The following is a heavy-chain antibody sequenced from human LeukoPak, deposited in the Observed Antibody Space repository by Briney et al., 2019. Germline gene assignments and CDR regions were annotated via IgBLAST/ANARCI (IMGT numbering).Heavy chain of an antibody. D-gene: IGHD6-13*01. J-gene: IGHJ4*02. CDR2: ISAYNGNT. Sequence: ASVTVSCKASGYTFTSYGISWVRQAPGQGLEWMGWISAYNGNTNYAQKLQGRVTMTTDTSTSTAYMELRSLRSDDTAVYYCARDQKFAAAEIFDYWGQGTLVTVSS. CDR1: GYTFTSYG. V-gene: IGHV1-18*01. CDR3: ARDQKFAAAEIFDY.